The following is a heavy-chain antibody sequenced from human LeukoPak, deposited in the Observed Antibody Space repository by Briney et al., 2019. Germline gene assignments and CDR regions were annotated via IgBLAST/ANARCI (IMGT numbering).Heavy chain of an antibody. CDR3: VKPGLIAHHPPYYFDY. V-gene: IGHV3-23*01. CDR2: ISGSGGST. Sequence: GGSLRLSCVTSGFPFNKYAMNWARQAPGKGLEWVSTISGSGGSTYYADSVRGRFTISRDNSKNTVFLQMNSLGAEDTAVYYCVKPGLIAHHPPYYFDYWGQGTLVTVSS. D-gene: IGHD6-13*01. J-gene: IGHJ4*02. CDR1: GFPFNKYA.